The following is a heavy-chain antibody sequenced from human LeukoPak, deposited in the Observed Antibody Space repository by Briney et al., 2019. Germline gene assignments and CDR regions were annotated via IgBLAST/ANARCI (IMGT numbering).Heavy chain of an antibody. CDR3: AKAEEQYDILTGVDY. V-gene: IGHV3-23*01. CDR2: ISGSGGST. Sequence: GGSLRLSCAASGFTFSSYAMSWVRQAPGKGLEWVSAISGSGGSTYYADSVKGRFTISRDNSKNTLYLQMNSLRAEDTAVYYCAKAEEQYDILTGVDYWGQGTLVTVSS. CDR1: GFTFSSYA. D-gene: IGHD3-9*01. J-gene: IGHJ4*02.